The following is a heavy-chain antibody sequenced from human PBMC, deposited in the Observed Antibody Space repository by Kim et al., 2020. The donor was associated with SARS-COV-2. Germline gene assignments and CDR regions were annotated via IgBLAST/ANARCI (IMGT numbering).Heavy chain of an antibody. Sequence: SETLSLTCTVSGGSISSYYWSWIRQPPGKGLEWIGYIYYSGSTNYNPSLKSRVTISVDTSKNQFSLKLSSVTAADTAVYYCARVGYFMGKYYFDYWGQGTLVTVSS. CDR3: ARVGYFMGKYYFDY. D-gene: IGHD5-18*01. CDR1: GGSISSYY. V-gene: IGHV4-59*01. CDR2: IYYSGST. J-gene: IGHJ4*02.